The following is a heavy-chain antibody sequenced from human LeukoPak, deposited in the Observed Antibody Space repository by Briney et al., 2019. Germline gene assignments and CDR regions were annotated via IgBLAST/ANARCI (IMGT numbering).Heavy chain of an antibody. CDR2: AKSKIDGGTT. V-gene: IGHV3-15*01. D-gene: IGHD2-15*01. J-gene: IGHJ4*02. Sequence: KPGGSLRLSCAASGFTFSNAWMTWVRQAPGKGLEWVGLAKSKIDGGTTDYAAPVKGRFTISRDDSKSTVYLQMNSLKTEDTAVYYCATLAYCSGGDCFGFDHWGQGALVTVSS. CDR3: ATLAYCSGGDCFGFDH. CDR1: GFTFSNAW.